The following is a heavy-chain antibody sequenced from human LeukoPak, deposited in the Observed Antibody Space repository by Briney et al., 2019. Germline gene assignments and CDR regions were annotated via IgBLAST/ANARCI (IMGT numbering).Heavy chain of an antibody. CDR3: ARRQLSFDP. J-gene: IGHJ5*02. Sequence: PSETLSLTCTVSGASISGSSSYWGWIRQPPWKGLEWIGSISYSGSTYYNPSLKSRVTISVDTSKNQFSLKLSSVTAADTAVYYCARRQLSFDPWGQGTLVTVSS. V-gene: IGHV4-39*07. CDR1: GASISGSSSY. D-gene: IGHD1-1*01. CDR2: ISYSGST.